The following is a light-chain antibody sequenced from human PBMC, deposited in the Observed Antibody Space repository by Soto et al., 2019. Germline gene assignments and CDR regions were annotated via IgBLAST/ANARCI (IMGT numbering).Light chain of an antibody. J-gene: IGKJ1*01. CDR2: SAS. Sequence: DIQMTQSPFTLSASVGDRVTITCRASQSISSWLAWYQKKPGKAPQLLIHSASTLQRGVPSRFSGSGSGTDFTLTIGSLQPEDFAIYYCQQTYDRRWTFGQGTKVDIK. V-gene: IGKV1-39*01. CDR3: QQTYDRRWT. CDR1: QSISSW.